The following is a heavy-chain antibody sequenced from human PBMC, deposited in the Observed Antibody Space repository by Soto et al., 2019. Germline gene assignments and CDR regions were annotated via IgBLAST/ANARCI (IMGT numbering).Heavy chain of an antibody. V-gene: IGHV3-21*01. CDR3: AREGIAAAGTFYYYHYMDV. CDR2: ILSSSSYI. Sequence: EVQLVESGGGLVKPGGSLRLSCAASGFTFSSYSMNWVRQAPGKGLEWVSSILSSSSYIYYADSVKSRFTISRDNAKNALSLQMNSLRAEDTAVYYCAREGIAAAGTFYYYHYMDVWGKGTTVTVSS. D-gene: IGHD6-13*01. CDR1: GFTFSSYS. J-gene: IGHJ6*03.